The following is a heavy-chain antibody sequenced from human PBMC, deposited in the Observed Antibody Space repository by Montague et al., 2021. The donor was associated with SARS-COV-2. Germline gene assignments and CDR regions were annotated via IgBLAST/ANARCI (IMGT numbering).Heavy chain of an antibody. J-gene: IGHJ6*03. Sequence: SETLSLTCAVHGTSFSGHYWNWIRQPPGKGLEWIGEINHGGSTNXNPSLKSRVTISADTSKNQFSLKLTSVAAADTAVYYCARLGEGVVPAPILGVGPYYSYYYMDVWGKGTTVTVSS. CDR1: GTSFSGHY. V-gene: IGHV4-34*01. CDR3: ARLGEGVVPAPILGVGPYYSYYYMDV. CDR2: INHGGST. D-gene: IGHD2-2*02.